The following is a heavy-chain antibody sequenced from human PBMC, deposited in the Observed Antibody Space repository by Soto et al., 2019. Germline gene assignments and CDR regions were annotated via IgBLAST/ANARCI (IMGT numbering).Heavy chain of an antibody. CDR3: ARDYYDSSGYYGPTDDALDI. D-gene: IGHD3-22*01. CDR2: VIPIFGTA. Sequence: ASLKVSCKASGGTFSSYAISWVRQAPGQGLEWMGGVIPIFGTANYAQKFQGRVTITADESTSTAYMELSSLRSEDTAVYYCARDYYDSSGYYGPTDDALDIWGQGTMVTVSS. V-gene: IGHV1-69*13. CDR1: GGTFSSYA. J-gene: IGHJ3*02.